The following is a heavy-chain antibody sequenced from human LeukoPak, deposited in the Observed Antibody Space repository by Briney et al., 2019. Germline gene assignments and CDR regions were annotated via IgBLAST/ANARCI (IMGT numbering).Heavy chain of an antibody. V-gene: IGHV4-59*01. CDR3: ASCSSTSCTGGYDY. J-gene: IGHJ4*02. CDR2: IYYSGST. CDR1: GGSISSYY. D-gene: IGHD2-2*01. Sequence: SETLSLTCTVSGGSISSYYWSWIRQPPGKGLEWIGYIYYSGSTNYNPSLKSRVTISVDTSKNQFSLKLSSVTAADTAVYYCASCSSTSCTGGYDYWGQGPLVNVAS.